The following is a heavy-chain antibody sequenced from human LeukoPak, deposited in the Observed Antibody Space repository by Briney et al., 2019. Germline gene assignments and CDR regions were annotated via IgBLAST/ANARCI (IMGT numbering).Heavy chain of an antibody. D-gene: IGHD1-26*01. Sequence: PGRSLRPPCADSGFMFGEYSISWVRQAPGKGLEWLGFIRSKTYGGTAQYAASVKGRFTISRDDSRSSAYLQMNNLKTEDTAVYFYTSPEGGTYYFDYWGQGTLVTVSS. J-gene: IGHJ4*02. CDR2: IRSKTYGGTA. CDR3: TSPEGGTYYFDY. CDR1: GFMFGEYS. V-gene: IGHV3-49*04.